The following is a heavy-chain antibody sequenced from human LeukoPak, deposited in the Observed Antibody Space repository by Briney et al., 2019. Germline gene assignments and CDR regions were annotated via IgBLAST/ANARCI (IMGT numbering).Heavy chain of an antibody. J-gene: IGHJ5*02. CDR2: ISAYNGNT. D-gene: IGHD6-19*01. V-gene: IGHV1-18*01. Sequence: VASVKVSCKASGYTFTSYGISWVRQAPGQGLEWMGWISAYNGNTNYAQKLQGRVTMTSDTSTSTAYMELRSLRSDDTAVYYCAREREKVRAVAASGRFDPWGQGTLVTVSS. CDR1: GYTFTSYG. CDR3: AREREKVRAVAASGRFDP.